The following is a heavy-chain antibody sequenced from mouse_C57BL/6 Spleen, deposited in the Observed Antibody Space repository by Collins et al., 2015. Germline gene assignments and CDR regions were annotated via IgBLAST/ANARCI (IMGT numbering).Heavy chain of an antibody. J-gene: IGHJ2*01. D-gene: IGHD1-1*01. Sequence: QVQLQQSGPELVKPGASVKISCKASGYAFSSSWMNWVKQRPGKGLEWIGRIYPGDGDTKYNGKFKGKATLTADKSSSTAYMQLSSLTSEDSAVYFCARGDYYGSSLDYWGQGTTLTVSS. V-gene: IGHV1-82*01. CDR1: GYAFSSSW. CDR3: ARGDYYGSSLDY. CDR2: IYPGDGDT.